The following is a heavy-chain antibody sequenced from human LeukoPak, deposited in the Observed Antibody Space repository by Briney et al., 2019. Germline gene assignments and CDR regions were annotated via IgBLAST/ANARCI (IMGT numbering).Heavy chain of an antibody. CDR3: ARRMAYYYGSEAFDI. Sequence: SETLSLTCAVFGGSFSGYYWSWIRQPPGKGLEWIGNIHYSGSTNYNPSLKSRVTISADRSKNQFSLKLNSVTAADTAVYCCARRMAYYYGSEAFDIWGQGTMVTVSS. D-gene: IGHD3-10*01. V-gene: IGHV4-59*01. CDR1: GGSFSGYY. J-gene: IGHJ3*02. CDR2: IHYSGST.